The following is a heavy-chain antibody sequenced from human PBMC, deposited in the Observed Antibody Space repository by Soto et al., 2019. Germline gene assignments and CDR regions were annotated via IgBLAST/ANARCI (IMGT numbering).Heavy chain of an antibody. J-gene: IGHJ4*02. D-gene: IGHD6-6*01. CDR2: IYYSGST. Sequence: QLQLQESGTGLVKPSETLSLTCTVSGGSISSSSYYWGWIRQPPGKGLEWIGSIYYSGSTYYNPSLKSRVTISVDTSKNQFSLKLSSVTAADTAVYYCARYSSYALYFDYWGQGTLVTVSS. CDR1: GGSISSSSYY. CDR3: ARYSSYALYFDY. V-gene: IGHV4-39*01.